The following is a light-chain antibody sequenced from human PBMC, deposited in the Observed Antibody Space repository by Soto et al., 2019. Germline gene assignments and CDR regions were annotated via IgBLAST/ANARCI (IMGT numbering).Light chain of an antibody. J-gene: IGLJ1*01. Sequence: QSVLTQPHSVSGSPGQSVTISCTGAASEVADYNDVSWFQQHPGRSPKLIIFDVSKRPSGVPDRYSGSKSANAASLTISGLQAGDEADYYCCSYAATYTVVFGSGTKVTVL. CDR2: DVS. V-gene: IGLV2-11*01. CDR3: CSYAATYTVV. CDR1: ASEVADYND.